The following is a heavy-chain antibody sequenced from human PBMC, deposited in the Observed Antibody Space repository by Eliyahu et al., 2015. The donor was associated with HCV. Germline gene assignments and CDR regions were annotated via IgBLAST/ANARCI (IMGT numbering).Heavy chain of an antibody. V-gene: IGHV4-39*01. CDR2: IYYSGST. D-gene: IGHD6-13*01. CDR3: ARQGDSSFFYFDY. Sequence: QLQLQESGPGLVKPSETLSLTCTVSGGSIXSSSYYWGWIRQPPGKGLEWIGSIYYSGSTYYNPSLKSRVTISVDTSKNQFSLKLSSVTAADTAVYYCARQGDSSFFYFDYWGQGTLVTVSS. J-gene: IGHJ4*02. CDR1: GGSIXSSSYY.